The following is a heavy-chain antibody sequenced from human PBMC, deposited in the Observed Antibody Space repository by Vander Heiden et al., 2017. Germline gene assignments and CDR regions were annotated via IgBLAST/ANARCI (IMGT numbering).Heavy chain of an antibody. Sequence: EVLLVESGGGLVKPGGSLRLSCTPSGFSLSGYTMTWVRQAPGKGLEWLSSISSSTAYIYYADSVKGRFTISRDNARNSLFLQMNSLRGEDTALYYCARGAITTPNNYAPRNGMDVWGQGTTVTVSS. D-gene: IGHD1-1*01. CDR1: GFSLSGYT. CDR2: ISSSTAYI. J-gene: IGHJ6*02. CDR3: ARGAITTPNNYAPRNGMDV. V-gene: IGHV3-21*01.